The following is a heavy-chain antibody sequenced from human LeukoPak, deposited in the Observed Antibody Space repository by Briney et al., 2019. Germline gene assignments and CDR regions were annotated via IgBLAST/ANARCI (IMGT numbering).Heavy chain of an antibody. CDR2: YYHTGSS. J-gene: IGHJ2*01. CDR1: GYSISNHYY. CDR3: ASVTRSMSRFFDL. V-gene: IGHV4-38-2*01. D-gene: IGHD4-17*01. Sequence: PSETLSLTCAVSGYSISNHYYWGWIRQPPGKGLEWIGSYYHTGSSYYNPSLQSRVAISIDTSKNQFSLELASVTAADTAVYYCASVTRSMSRFFDLSGRGTLVIVSS.